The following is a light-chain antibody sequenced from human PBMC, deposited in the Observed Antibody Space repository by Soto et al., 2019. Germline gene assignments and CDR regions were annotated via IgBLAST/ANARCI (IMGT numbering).Light chain of an antibody. Sequence: VLTQSPATLSVSPGEGATLSCRASQSVGRSLAWYQQKPGQTPRLLMFDSSTRATDIPAKFSGSGSGTEFTLTISSLQSEDFAIFYCQQYDEWPLTFVPGTKVEI. CDR1: QSVGRS. CDR2: DSS. V-gene: IGKV3-15*01. CDR3: QQYDEWPLT. J-gene: IGKJ3*01.